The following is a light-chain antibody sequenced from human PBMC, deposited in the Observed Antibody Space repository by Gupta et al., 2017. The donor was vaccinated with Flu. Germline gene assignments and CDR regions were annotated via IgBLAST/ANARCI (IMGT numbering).Light chain of an antibody. CDR2: KAS. CDR3: QQYNSFPLT. V-gene: IGKV1-5*03. J-gene: IGKJ4*01. CDR1: QSISNW. Sequence: PSTLSASVGDRVTVTCRASQSISNWLAWYQQKPGKAPKLLIYKASSLESGVPSRFSGSGSGTDFTLTISILQPDDFATYFCQQYNSFPLTFGGGTKVEVK.